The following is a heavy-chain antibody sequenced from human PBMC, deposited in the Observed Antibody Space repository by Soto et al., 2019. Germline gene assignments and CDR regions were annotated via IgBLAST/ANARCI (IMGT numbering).Heavy chain of an antibody. CDR3: ARVLGGNPGWFDP. D-gene: IGHD2-15*01. CDR2: IFYTGST. V-gene: IGHV4-61*01. J-gene: IGHJ5*02. Sequence: QVQLQESGPGLVKPSETLSLTCTVSGGSVSSGSYYWSWIRQPPGKGLEWIGYIFYTGSTNYNPSLKSRVTTSVDTSKNQFSLKLSSVTAADTAVYYCARVLGGNPGWFDPWGQGTLVTVSS. CDR1: GGSVSSGSYY.